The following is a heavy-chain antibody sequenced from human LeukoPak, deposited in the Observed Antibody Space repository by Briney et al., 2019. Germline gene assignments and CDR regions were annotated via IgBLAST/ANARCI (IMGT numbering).Heavy chain of an antibody. CDR1: GFTFSSYS. Sequence: GGSLRLSCAASGFTFSSYSMNWVRQAPGKGLEWVSSISSSSSYIYYAGSVRGRFTISRDNAKNSLYLQMNSLRAEDTAVYYCARAHHANDYGEREPWAFGIWGQGTMVTVSS. D-gene: IGHD4-17*01. J-gene: IGHJ3*02. V-gene: IGHV3-21*01. CDR2: ISSSSSYI. CDR3: ARAHHANDYGEREPWAFGI.